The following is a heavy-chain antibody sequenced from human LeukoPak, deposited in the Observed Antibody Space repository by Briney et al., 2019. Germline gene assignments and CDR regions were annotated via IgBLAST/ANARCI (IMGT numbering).Heavy chain of an antibody. Sequence: SETLSLTCSLSGLSLSSYYWSWLRQPPGRGLEWMGYIYYSWSTNHNPPLKRRVTISVHTSKNQFSLKPSSVTAADTAVYSFARAEESGLDDYWGQGTLVTVSS. J-gene: IGHJ4*02. CDR1: GLSLSSYY. D-gene: IGHD1-14*01. CDR3: ARAEESGLDDY. V-gene: IGHV4-59*08. CDR2: IYYSWST.